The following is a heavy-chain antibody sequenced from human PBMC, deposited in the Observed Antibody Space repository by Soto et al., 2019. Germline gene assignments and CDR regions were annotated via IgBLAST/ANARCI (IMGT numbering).Heavy chain of an antibody. CDR1: GFNFKTYA. CDR3: AKERREGVSVTGDS. J-gene: IGHJ5*01. CDR2: ISSRGSRT. Sequence: EVQLLESGGGLVQPGGSRRLSGAACGFNFKTYAMSWVRQAPGRGLEWVSAISSRGSRTYYADSGKGRFTISRDNSKNALFLEMNRLRAEDPALYYCAKERREGVSVTGDSWGRGALVTVSS. D-gene: IGHD2-8*01. V-gene: IGHV3-23*01.